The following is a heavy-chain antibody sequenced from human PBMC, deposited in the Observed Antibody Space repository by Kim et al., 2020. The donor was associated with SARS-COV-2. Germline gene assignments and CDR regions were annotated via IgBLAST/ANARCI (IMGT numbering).Heavy chain of an antibody. J-gene: IGHJ5*02. Sequence: NDPQKCRGRVTITADESTSTAYMELSSLRSEDTAVYYCARLLYQRNWFDPWGQGTLVTVSS. CDR3: ARLLYQRNWFDP. V-gene: IGHV1-69*01. D-gene: IGHD3-16*01.